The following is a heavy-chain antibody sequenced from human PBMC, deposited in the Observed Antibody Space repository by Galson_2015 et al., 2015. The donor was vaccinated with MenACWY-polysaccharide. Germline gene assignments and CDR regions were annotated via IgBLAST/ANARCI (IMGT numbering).Heavy chain of an antibody. J-gene: IGHJ3*02. V-gene: IGHV3-48*01. CDR2: ISSSSSTI. CDR3: AKVVPGYSSTPIPDI. CDR1: GFTFSSYS. D-gene: IGHD6-13*01. Sequence: SLRLSCAASGFTFSSYSMNWVRQAPGKGLEWVSYISSSSSTIYYADSVKGRFTISGDNAKNTLYLQMNSLRAEDTAVYYCAKVVPGYSSTPIPDIWGQGTMVTVSS.